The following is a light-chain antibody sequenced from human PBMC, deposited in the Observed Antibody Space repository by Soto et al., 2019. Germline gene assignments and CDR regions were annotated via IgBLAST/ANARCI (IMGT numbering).Light chain of an antibody. V-gene: IGLV2-14*01. CDR3: GSYRSSSALAYV. Sequence: QSALTQPASVSGSPGQSITISCTGTSSDVGGSDYVSWYQQHPDKAPKLMIYDVSNRPSGVSNRFSGSKSGNTASLTISGLQAEDEADYYCGSYRSSSALAYVFGSGTKLTVL. CDR2: DVS. CDR1: SSDVGGSDY. J-gene: IGLJ1*01.